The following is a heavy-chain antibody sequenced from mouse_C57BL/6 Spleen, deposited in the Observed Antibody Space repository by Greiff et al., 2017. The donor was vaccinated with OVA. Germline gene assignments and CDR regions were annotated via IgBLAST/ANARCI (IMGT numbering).Heavy chain of an antibody. Sequence: EVKLVDSGGGLVQSGRSLRLSCATSGFTFSDFYMEWVRQAPGKGLEWIAASRNKANDYTTEYSASVKGRFIVSRDTSQSILYLQMNALRAEDTAIYYCAREDYDGGAMDYWGQGTSVTVSS. CDR2: SRNKANDYTT. J-gene: IGHJ4*01. CDR1: GFTFSDFY. CDR3: AREDYDGGAMDY. V-gene: IGHV7-1*01. D-gene: IGHD1-1*01.